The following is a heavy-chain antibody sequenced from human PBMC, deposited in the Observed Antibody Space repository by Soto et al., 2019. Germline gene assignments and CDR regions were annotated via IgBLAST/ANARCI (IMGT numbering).Heavy chain of an antibody. Sequence: PGGSLRLSCAASGFTFSSYSMNWVRQAPGKGLEWVSSISSSSSYIYYADSVKGRFTISRDNAKNSLYLQMNSLRAEDTAVYYCARDLGYCSGGSCSYYYLYSGMDVWGPGTTVTVSS. J-gene: IGHJ6*02. V-gene: IGHV3-21*01. CDR3: ARDLGYCSGGSCSYYYLYSGMDV. D-gene: IGHD2-15*01. CDR2: ISSSSSYI. CDR1: GFTFSSYS.